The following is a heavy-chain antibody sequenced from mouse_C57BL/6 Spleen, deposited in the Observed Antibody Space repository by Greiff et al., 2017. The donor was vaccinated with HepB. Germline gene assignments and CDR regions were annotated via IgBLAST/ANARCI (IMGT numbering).Heavy chain of an antibody. CDR1: GFTFSSYA. CDR3: ARKDGYDGGY. Sequence: EVQVVESGGGLVKPGGSLKLSCAASGFTFSSYAMSWVRQTPEKRLEWVATISDGGSYTYYPDNVKGRFTISRDNAKNNLYLQMSHLKSEDTAMYYCARKDGYDGGYWGQGTSVTVSS. D-gene: IGHD2-2*01. J-gene: IGHJ4*01. V-gene: IGHV5-4*01. CDR2: ISDGGSYT.